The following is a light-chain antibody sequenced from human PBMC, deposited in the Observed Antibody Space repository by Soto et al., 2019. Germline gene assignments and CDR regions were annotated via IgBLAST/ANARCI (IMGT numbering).Light chain of an antibody. Sequence: DIQMTQSPSSVSASVGDRVTITCRASQDIRTWLAWYQQRPGRAPKLLIYAASSLHGGVTSRFSGSGSGTEFTLPIRSLQPEDFATYYCQQANSFPLTFGGGTKVEIK. CDR2: AAS. CDR1: QDIRTW. V-gene: IGKV1D-12*01. CDR3: QQANSFPLT. J-gene: IGKJ4*01.